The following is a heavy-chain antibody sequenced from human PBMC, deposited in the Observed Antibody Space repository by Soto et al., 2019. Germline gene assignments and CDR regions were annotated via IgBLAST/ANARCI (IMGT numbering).Heavy chain of an antibody. J-gene: IGHJ4*02. CDR2: IIPIFGTA. Sequence: GASVKVSCKASGGTFSNYAISWVRQAPGQGLEWMGGIIPIFGTANYAQKFQGRVTVIADKSTSTAYMELSSLRSEDTAVYYCVRNLVGPSYSPFDYWGQGTLVTVSS. CDR3: VRNLVGPSYSPFDY. D-gene: IGHD1-26*01. CDR1: GGTFSNYA. V-gene: IGHV1-69*06.